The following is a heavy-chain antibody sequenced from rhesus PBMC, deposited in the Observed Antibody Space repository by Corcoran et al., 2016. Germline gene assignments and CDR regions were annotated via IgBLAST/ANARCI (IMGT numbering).Heavy chain of an antibody. V-gene: IGHV4-122*02. CDR3: TRRSGSYYPF. Sequence: QLQLQESGPGLVKPSETLSLTCAVSGGSISSNYWSWIRQPPGKGLEWIGYITYSGSTSYNPSLKSRVTISRDTSKNQFSLKLSSVTAADTAVYYCTRRSGSYYPFWGQGVLVTVSS. J-gene: IGHJ4*01. CDR2: ITYSGST. D-gene: IGHD3-16*01. CDR1: GGSISSNY.